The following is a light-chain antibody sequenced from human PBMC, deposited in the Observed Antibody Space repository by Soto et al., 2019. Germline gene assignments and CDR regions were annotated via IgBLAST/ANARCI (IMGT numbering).Light chain of an antibody. CDR3: QQYASSPRT. Sequence: EIVLTQSPATPSLSPGERAPLSCRASPSVTNYLAWYQQKPGQPPRLLIYGASNRAAGIPARFSGSGSGTDFTLTISRLQPEDSAVYYCQQYASSPRTFGQGTKVDIK. CDR2: GAS. J-gene: IGKJ1*01. V-gene: IGKV3-20*01. CDR1: PSVTNY.